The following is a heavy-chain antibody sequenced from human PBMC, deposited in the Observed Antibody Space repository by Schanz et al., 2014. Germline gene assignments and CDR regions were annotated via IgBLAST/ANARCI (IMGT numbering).Heavy chain of an antibody. CDR3: ARGLIAAAGGAFDY. V-gene: IGHV3-23*01. Sequence: EVQLLESGGGLVQPGGSLRLSCAASGFTFGDYAMTWVRQAPGKGLEWVSAINTGVNTYYEDSVRVRFTMSRDNSKNTLYLQMNSLRAGDAAVYYCARGLIAAAGGAFDYWGRGTLVDVSA. CDR1: GFTFGDYA. CDR2: INTGVNT. D-gene: IGHD6-13*01. J-gene: IGHJ4*02.